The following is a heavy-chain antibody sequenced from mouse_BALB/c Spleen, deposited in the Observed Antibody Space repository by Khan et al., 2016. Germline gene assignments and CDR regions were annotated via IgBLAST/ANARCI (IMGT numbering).Heavy chain of an antibody. V-gene: IGHV9-3-1*01. D-gene: IGHD1-2*01. J-gene: IGHJ2*01. CDR1: GYTFTNYG. Sequence: QIQLVQSGPELKKPGETVKISCKASGYTFTNYGMNWVKQAPGKGLKWMGWINTYTGEPTYADDFKGRFAFSLETSASTAYLQINNLNTADTATYCCARVITTATGDYRGQGTTRTVSS. CDR2: INTYTGEP. CDR3: ARVITTATGDY.